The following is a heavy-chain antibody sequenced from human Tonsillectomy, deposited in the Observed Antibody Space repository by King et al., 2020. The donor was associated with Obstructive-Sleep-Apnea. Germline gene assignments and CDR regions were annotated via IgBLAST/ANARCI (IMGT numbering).Heavy chain of an antibody. Sequence: VQLVESGGGVVQPGRSLRLSCAASGFTFSSYGMHWVRQAPGKGLEWVAVISYDGSNKYYADSVKGRFTISRDNSKNTLYLQMNSLRAEDTAVYYCAKDLAYCSGGACYFYYYYYAMDVWGQGTTVTVSS. V-gene: IGHV3-30*18. CDR3: AKDLAYCSGGACYFYYYYYAMDV. CDR2: ISYDGSNK. CDR1: GFTFSSYG. D-gene: IGHD2-15*01. J-gene: IGHJ6*02.